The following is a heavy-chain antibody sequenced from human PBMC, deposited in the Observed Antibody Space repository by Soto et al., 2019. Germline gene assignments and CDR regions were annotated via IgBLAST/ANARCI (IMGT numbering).Heavy chain of an antibody. V-gene: IGHV4-59*08. CDR2: IYYSGST. CDR3: ARRGISTSIDY. D-gene: IGHD2-2*01. J-gene: IGHJ4*02. CDR1: GGSISSYY. Sequence: SETLSLTCTVSGGSISSYYWSWIRQPPGKGLEWIGYIYYSGSTNYNPSLKSRVTISVDTSKNQFSLKLSSVTAADTAVYYCARRGISTSIDYWGQGTLVTVSS.